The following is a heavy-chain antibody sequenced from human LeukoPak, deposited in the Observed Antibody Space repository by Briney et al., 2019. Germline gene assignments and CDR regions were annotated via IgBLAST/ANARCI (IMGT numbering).Heavy chain of an antibody. D-gene: IGHD2-2*01. CDR3: AAREPYCSSTSCYWVY. Sequence: SETLSLTCTVSGGSISSYYLSWIRQPAGRGLEWMGRIYTSGSTNYNPSLKSRVTMSVDTSKNQFSLKLSSVTAADTAVYYCAAREPYCSSTSCYWVYWGQGTLVTVSS. V-gene: IGHV4-4*07. CDR2: IYTSGST. CDR1: GGSISSYY. J-gene: IGHJ4*02.